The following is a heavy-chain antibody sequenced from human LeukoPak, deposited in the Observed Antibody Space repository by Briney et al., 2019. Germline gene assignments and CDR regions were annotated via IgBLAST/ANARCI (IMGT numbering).Heavy chain of an antibody. J-gene: IGHJ4*02. Sequence: ASVKVSCKASGYTFTSYYMHWVRQAPGQGLEWMGIINPSGGSTSYAQKFQGRVTITADESTSTAYMELSSLRSEDTAVYYCARDSGSYPDYWGQGTLVTVSS. CDR3: ARDSGSYPDY. CDR2: INPSGGST. D-gene: IGHD1-26*01. CDR1: GYTFTSYY. V-gene: IGHV1-46*01.